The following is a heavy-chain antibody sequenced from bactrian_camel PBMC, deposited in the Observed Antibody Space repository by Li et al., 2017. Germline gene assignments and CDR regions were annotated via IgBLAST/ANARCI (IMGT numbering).Heavy chain of an antibody. D-gene: IGHD3*01. CDR3: VADYEFCLAYSMPKATY. CDR1: GATSGITC. V-gene: IGHV3S53*01. CDR2: IGQYGDT. Sequence: HVQLVESGGGSVQAGGSLRLSCATSGATSGITCMGWFRQAPGKEREGVAAIGQYGDTSYAESVKGRFTISRDTARNTLYLQMNSLQPEDTAMYYCVADYEFCLAYSMPKATYWGRGTQVTVS. J-gene: IGHJ4*01.